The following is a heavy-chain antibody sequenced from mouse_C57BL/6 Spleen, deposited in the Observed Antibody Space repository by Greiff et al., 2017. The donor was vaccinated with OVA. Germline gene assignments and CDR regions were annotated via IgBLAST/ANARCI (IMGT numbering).Heavy chain of an antibody. Sequence: DVKLVESGGDLVKPGGSLKLSCAASGFTFSSYGMSWVRQTPDKRLEWVATISSGGSYTYYPDSVKGRFTISRDNAKNTLYLQMSSLKSEDTAMYYCARQLGPSDYFDYWGQGTTLTVSS. CDR2: ISSGGSYT. J-gene: IGHJ2*01. V-gene: IGHV5-6*02. CDR3: ARQLGPSDYFDY. CDR1: GFTFSSYG. D-gene: IGHD4-1*01.